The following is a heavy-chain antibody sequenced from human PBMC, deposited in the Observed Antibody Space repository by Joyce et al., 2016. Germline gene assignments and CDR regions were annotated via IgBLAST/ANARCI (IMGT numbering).Heavy chain of an antibody. J-gene: IGHJ1*01. V-gene: IGHV3-9*01. D-gene: IGHD3-10*01. CDR2: ISWNSGSI. CDR3: AKDKASGSYRFFQY. CDR1: GFTFDDYA. Sequence: EVQLVESGGGLVQPGRSLRLSCAASGFTFDDYAMHWVRQPPGKGLEWVSGISWNSGSIEYADSVKGRFTISRDNTKNSLYLQMKSLRAEDTAFYYCAKDKASGSYRFFQYWGQGTLVTVSS.